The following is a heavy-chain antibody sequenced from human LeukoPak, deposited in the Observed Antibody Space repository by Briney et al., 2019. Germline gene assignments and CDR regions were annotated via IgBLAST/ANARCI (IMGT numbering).Heavy chain of an antibody. V-gene: IGHV1-2*02. J-gene: IGHJ4*02. D-gene: IGHD2-21*02. CDR2: INPHSGGT. CDR3: VREGNELLSENFDY. Sequence: PRASVTVSCKASGFTFTGYYIHWVRQAPGQGLEWMGYINPHSGGTNSPQKFQGRVTMTTDTSISAAYMELSSLISDDTAMYYCVREGNELLSENFDYWGQGTLVTVSS. CDR1: GFTFTGYY.